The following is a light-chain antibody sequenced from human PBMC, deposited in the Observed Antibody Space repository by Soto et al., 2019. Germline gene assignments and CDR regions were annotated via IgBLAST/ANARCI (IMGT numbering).Light chain of an antibody. CDR2: AAS. V-gene: IGKV1-39*01. Sequence: DIQVTQSPSSLSASVGDRVTITCRTSQNIINYLNWYQQKPGEAPELLIYAASTLQGGVPSRFGGSGSGTDFSLTISSLQPEDFATYYCQQSYSFPRTFGQGTKVEIK. CDR1: QNIINY. J-gene: IGKJ1*01. CDR3: QQSYSFPRT.